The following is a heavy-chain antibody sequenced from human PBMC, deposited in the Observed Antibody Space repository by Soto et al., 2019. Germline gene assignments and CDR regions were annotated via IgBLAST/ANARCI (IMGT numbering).Heavy chain of an antibody. CDR3: ARDSGFWSGYYQAQPVVNWFDP. V-gene: IGHV4-31*03. D-gene: IGHD3-3*01. CDR2: IYYSGST. Sequence: NPSETLSLTCTVSGGSISSGGYYWSWIRQHPGKGLEWIGYIYYSGSTYYNPSLKSRVTISVDTSKNQFSLKLSSVTAADTAVYYCARDSGFWSGYYQAQPVVNWFDPWGQGTLVTVSS. J-gene: IGHJ5*02. CDR1: GGSISSGGYY.